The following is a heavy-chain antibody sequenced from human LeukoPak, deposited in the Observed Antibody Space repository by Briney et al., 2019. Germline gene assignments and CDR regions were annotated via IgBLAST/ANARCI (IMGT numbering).Heavy chain of an antibody. V-gene: IGHV3-53*05. CDR1: GFTVSTNY. Sequence: GGSLRLSCAASGFTVSTNYMSWVRQAPGKGLEWLSVIYPGGSTFSADSVKVRFTISRDNSKNTLYLQMNSLRAEDTAVYYCARGQVYGYVHGFDSWGQGTQVTVSS. D-gene: IGHD5-18*01. CDR3: ARGQVYGYVHGFDS. CDR2: IYPGGST. J-gene: IGHJ4*02.